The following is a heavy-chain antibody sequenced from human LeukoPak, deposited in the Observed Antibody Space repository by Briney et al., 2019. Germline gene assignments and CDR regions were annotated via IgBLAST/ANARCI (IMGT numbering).Heavy chain of an antibody. D-gene: IGHD2-21*02. J-gene: IGHJ4*02. CDR1: GFTFSNYA. CDR2: ITNNGRST. Sequence: GGSLRLSCAASGFTFSNYAMHWVRQAPGKGLEYVSAITNNGRSTYYANSVKSRFTISRDNSKNTLYLQMGSLRVEDMAVYYCARDRGAYCGGDCFNYYFDYWGQGTLVTVSS. CDR3: ARDRGAYCGGDCFNYYFDY. V-gene: IGHV3-64*01.